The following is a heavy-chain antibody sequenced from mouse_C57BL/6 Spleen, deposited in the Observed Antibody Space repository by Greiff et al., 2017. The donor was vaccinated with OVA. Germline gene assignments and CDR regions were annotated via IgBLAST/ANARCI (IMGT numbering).Heavy chain of an antibody. J-gene: IGHJ1*03. CDR1: GFTFTDYY. CDR3: ARFGAVVAMDWYFDV. D-gene: IGHD1-1*01. V-gene: IGHV7-3*01. CDR2: IRNKANGYTT. Sequence: DVKLVESGGGLVQPGGSLSLSCAASGFTFTDYYMSWVRQPPGKALEWLGFIRNKANGYTTEYSASVKGRFTISRDNSQSILYLQMNALRAEDSATYYCARFGAVVAMDWYFDVWGTGTTVTVSS.